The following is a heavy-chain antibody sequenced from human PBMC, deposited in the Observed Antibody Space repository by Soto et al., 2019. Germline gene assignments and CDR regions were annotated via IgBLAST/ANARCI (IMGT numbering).Heavy chain of an antibody. CDR3: ANRRDSSWENYYYGMDV. Sequence: PGGSLRLSCAASGFTFSSYGMHWVRQAPGKGLEWVAVISYDGSNKYYADSVKGRFTISRDNSKNTLYLQMNSLRAEDTAVYCCANRRDSSWENYYYGMDVWGQGTTVTVSS. D-gene: IGHD6-13*01. CDR1: GFTFSSYG. V-gene: IGHV3-30*18. J-gene: IGHJ6*02. CDR2: ISYDGSNK.